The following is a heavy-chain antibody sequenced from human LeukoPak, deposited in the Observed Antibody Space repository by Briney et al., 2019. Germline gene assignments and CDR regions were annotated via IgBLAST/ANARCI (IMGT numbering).Heavy chain of an antibody. Sequence: SVKVSCKASGYTFTGYYMHWVRQAPGQGLEWMGGIIPIFGTANYAQKFQGRVTITTDESTSTAYMELSSLRSEDTAVYYCARDLGYSYGSRWFDPWGQGTLVTVSS. V-gene: IGHV1-69*05. CDR3: ARDLGYSYGSRWFDP. D-gene: IGHD5-18*01. J-gene: IGHJ5*02. CDR2: IIPIFGTA. CDR1: GYTFTGYY.